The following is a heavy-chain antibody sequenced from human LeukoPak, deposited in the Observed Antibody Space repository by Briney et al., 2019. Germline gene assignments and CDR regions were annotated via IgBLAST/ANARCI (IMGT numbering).Heavy chain of an antibody. CDR2: ITGTGSQFDDV. J-gene: IGHJ3*01. CDR1: GFKFSVYS. Sequence: GGSLRLSCAASGFKFSVYSMNGVRQAPGSGLEWVSRITGTGSQFDDVDYADSVRGRFTISRDNAKDSLFLEMSGLRVEDTGIYFCARETGFADAFDFWGRGTLVTVSS. CDR3: ARETGFADAFDF. V-gene: IGHV3-21*03.